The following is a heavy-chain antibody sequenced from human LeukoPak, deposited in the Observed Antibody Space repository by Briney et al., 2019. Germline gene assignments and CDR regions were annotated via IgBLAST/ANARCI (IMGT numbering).Heavy chain of an antibody. Sequence: GGSLRLSCAASGFTFSSYSMNWVRQAAGKGLEWVSSISSSSSYIYYGDSVKGRFTISRDNAKNSLYLQMHSLRAEDTSVYYCARASTGRFEEAYWGQGTLVTVS. D-gene: IGHD1-14*01. CDR1: GFTFSSYS. V-gene: IGHV3-21*01. J-gene: IGHJ4*02. CDR3: ARASTGRFEEAY. CDR2: ISSSSSYI.